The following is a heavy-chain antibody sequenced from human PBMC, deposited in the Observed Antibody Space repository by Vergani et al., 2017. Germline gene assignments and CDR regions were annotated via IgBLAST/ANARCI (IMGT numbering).Heavy chain of an antibody. CDR2: IYPGDSDT. J-gene: IGHJ5*02. V-gene: IGHV5-51*03. Sequence: EVQLVPSGAEVKKPGESLKISCKGSGYSFTSYWIGWVRQMPGKGLEWMGIIYPGDSDTRYSPSFQGQFTISADKSISTAYLQWSSLKASDTAMYYCARRVGYGDYGGRWFDPWGQGTLVTVSS. D-gene: IGHD4-23*01. CDR1: GYSFTSYW. CDR3: ARRVGYGDYGGRWFDP.